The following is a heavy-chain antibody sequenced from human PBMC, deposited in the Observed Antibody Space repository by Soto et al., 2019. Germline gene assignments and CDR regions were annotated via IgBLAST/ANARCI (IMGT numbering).Heavy chain of an antibody. CDR1: GFTFSDYY. Sequence: PGGSLRLCCAASGFTFSDYYMSWIRQAPGKGLEWVSYISSSGSTIYYADSVKGRFTISRDNAKNSLYLQMNSLRAEDTAVYYCGMVITSTYYYGMDVWGQGTTVTVSS. CDR3: GMVITSTYYYGMDV. V-gene: IGHV3-11*01. J-gene: IGHJ6*02. CDR2: ISSSGSTI. D-gene: IGHD3-22*01.